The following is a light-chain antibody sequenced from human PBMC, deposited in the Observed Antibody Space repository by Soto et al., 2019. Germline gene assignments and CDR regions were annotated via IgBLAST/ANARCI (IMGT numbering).Light chain of an antibody. J-gene: IGLJ3*02. CDR2: GVS. V-gene: IGLV2-14*01. CDR3: SSYRSGSVVL. Sequence: QSALTQPASVSGSPGQSITISCIGTSSDVGGYNYVSWYQQHPGKAPKLVIYGVSYRPSGVSGRFSGSKFQNTASLTISGLQPEDEADYYCSSYRSGSVVLFGGGPKVTVL. CDR1: SSDVGGYNY.